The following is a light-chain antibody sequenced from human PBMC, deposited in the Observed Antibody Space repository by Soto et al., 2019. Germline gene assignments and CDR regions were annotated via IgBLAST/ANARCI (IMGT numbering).Light chain of an antibody. V-gene: IGLV2-8*01. J-gene: IGLJ3*02. CDR2: EVN. Sequence: QSALTQPPSASGSPGQSVTISCTGTSSDIGAYNYVSWFQQHPGEAPKLIISEVNKRPSGVPDRFSGSKSGNTASLTVSGLQAEDVADYYCTSYGGRDNLMFGGGTKLTVL. CDR3: TSYGGRDNLM. CDR1: SSDIGAYNY.